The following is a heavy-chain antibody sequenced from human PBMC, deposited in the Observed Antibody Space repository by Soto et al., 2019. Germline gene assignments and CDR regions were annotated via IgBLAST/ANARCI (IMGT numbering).Heavy chain of an antibody. J-gene: IGHJ4*02. CDR3: ARDLIAATGADY. D-gene: IGHD6-13*01. CDR1: GYTFTSYG. Sequence: QVKLVQSGAEVKKPGASVKVSCKPSGYTFTSYGISWVRLAPGQGPEWMGWISTYNGNTNYAQKFQGRVTMATDTSTSTAYMELRSLRSDDTAVYYCARDLIAATGADYWGQGTLVTVSS. CDR2: ISTYNGNT. V-gene: IGHV1-18*01.